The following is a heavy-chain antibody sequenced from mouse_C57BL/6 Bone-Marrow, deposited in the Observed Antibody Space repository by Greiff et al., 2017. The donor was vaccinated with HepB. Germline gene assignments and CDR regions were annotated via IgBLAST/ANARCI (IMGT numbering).Heavy chain of an antibody. D-gene: IGHD2-5*01. V-gene: IGHV2-2*01. Sequence: VQLQESGPGLVQPSQSLSITCTVSGFSLTNYGVHWVRQSPGKGLEWLGAIWSGGSPDYNAAFISRLSISKDNSESQVFFKMNRLQADDTAIYYCARMAYYSNSNYFDNWGQGTTLTVSS. CDR1: GFSLTNYG. CDR2: IWSGGSP. J-gene: IGHJ2*01. CDR3: ARMAYYSNSNYFDN.